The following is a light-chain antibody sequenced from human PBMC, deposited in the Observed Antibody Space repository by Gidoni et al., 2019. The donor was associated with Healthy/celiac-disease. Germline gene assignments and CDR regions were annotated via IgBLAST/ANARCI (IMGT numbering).Light chain of an antibody. CDR1: SSDVGGYNY. Sequence: QSALTQPPPAPGPPGQSVTISCTGTSSDVGGYNYVSWYQQHPGKAPKLIIYEVSKRPAGVPDRFSGSKAGNTASLTVSGLQAEDEADYYCSSYAGSNNVVFGGGTKLTVL. CDR3: SSYAGSNNVV. CDR2: EVS. V-gene: IGLV2-8*01. J-gene: IGLJ2*01.